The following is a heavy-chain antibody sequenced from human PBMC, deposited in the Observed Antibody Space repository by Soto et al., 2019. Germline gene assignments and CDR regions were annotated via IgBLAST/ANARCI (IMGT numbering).Heavy chain of an antibody. D-gene: IGHD6-19*01. Sequence: PSETLSLTCTVSGGSISSYYWSWIRQPPGKGLEWIGYIYYSGSTNYNPSLKSRVTISVDTSKNQFSLKLSSVTAADTAVYYCGRHSYPGGWHSCFDPWGQGTLVTVS. V-gene: IGHV4-59*08. J-gene: IGHJ5*02. CDR2: IYYSGST. CDR1: GGSISSYY. CDR3: GRHSYPGGWHSCFDP.